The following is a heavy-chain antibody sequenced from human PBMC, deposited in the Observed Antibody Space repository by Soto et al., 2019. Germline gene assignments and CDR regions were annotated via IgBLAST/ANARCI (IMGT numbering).Heavy chain of an antibody. CDR2: ISSSGSTI. Sequence: EVQLVESGGGLVQPGGSLRLSCAASGFTFSSYEMNWVRQAPGKGLEWVSYISSSGSTIYYADSVQGRFTISRDNAKNSLYLQMNSLRAEDTAVYYCARTVGLDRAEYFQHWGQGTLVTVSS. J-gene: IGHJ1*01. V-gene: IGHV3-48*03. D-gene: IGHD4-17*01. CDR1: GFTFSSYE. CDR3: ARTVGLDRAEYFQH.